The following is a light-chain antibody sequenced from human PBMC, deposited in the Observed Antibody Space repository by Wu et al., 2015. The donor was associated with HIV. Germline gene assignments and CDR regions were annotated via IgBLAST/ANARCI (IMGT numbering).Light chain of an antibody. CDR3: QHRTSWPFT. CDR1: QSVSSSY. Sequence: EIVLTQSPGTLSLSPGERATLSCRASQSVSSSYLAWYQQKPGQAPRLLIYGASSRASDVPVRFSGSGSATDFTLTISSLDPEDFAVYYCQHRTSWPFTFGPGTKVDIK. J-gene: IGKJ3*01. CDR2: GAS. V-gene: IGKV3D-20*02.